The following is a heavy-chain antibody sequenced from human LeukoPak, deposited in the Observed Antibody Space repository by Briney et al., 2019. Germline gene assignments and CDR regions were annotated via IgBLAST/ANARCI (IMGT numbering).Heavy chain of an antibody. Sequence: GGSLRLSCAASGFTFSSYAMSWVRQAPGKGLEWVSGISGSGGSTYYADSVKGRFTISRDNSKNTLYLQMNSLRSEDTAVYYCARDHPHIVVVPAANYFDYWGQGTLVTVSS. J-gene: IGHJ4*02. CDR3: ARDHPHIVVVPAANYFDY. CDR2: ISGSGGST. V-gene: IGHV3-23*01. D-gene: IGHD2-2*01. CDR1: GFTFSSYA.